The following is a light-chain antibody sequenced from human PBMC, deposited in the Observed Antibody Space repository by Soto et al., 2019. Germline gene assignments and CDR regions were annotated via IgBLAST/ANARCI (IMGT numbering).Light chain of an antibody. CDR1: QTVRTSK. Sequence: EIVLTQSPGTLSFSPGERATLSCRTSQTVRTSKFAWYQHKPGQPPRYLIYDTSSRATGIPDRFSGSGSGTDFTLTISRLEPEDFAVYYCQQYGSSPYTFGQGTKLEIK. CDR2: DTS. CDR3: QQYGSSPYT. J-gene: IGKJ2*01. V-gene: IGKV3-20*01.